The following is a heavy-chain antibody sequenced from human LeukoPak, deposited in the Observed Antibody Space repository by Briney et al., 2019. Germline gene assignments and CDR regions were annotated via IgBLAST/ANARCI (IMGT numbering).Heavy chain of an antibody. CDR3: ARDRDEYYYGSRYYYYMDV. CDR2: INHSGST. CDR1: GGSFSGYY. Sequence: SETLSLTCAVYGGSFSGYYWSWIRQPPGKGLEWIGEINHSGSTNYNPSLKSRVTISVDTSKNQFSLKLSSVTAADTAVYYCARDRDEYYYGSRYYYYMDVWGKGTTVTVSS. D-gene: IGHD3-10*01. J-gene: IGHJ6*03. V-gene: IGHV4-34*01.